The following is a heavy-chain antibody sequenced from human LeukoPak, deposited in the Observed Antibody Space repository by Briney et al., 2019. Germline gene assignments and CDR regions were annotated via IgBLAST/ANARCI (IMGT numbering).Heavy chain of an antibody. CDR3: ARGTAGGVINWGIHY. V-gene: IGHV3-7*01. D-gene: IGHD3-16*02. J-gene: IGHJ4*02. CDR2: IKQDGSEK. CDR1: GFTFSSDC. Sequence: GGSLRLSCAASGFTFSSDCMNSARQPPGKWLGWVAKIKQDGSEKYYVDSVKGRFTISRDNAKNSLYLQMNSLRAEDTAVYYCARGTAGGVINWGIHYWGQGTLVTVSS.